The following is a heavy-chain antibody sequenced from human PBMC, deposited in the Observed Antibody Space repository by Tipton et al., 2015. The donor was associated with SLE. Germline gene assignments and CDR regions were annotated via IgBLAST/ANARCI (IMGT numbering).Heavy chain of an antibody. J-gene: IGHJ6*03. CDR1: GISFISYE. D-gene: IGHD4-11*01. Sequence: LRLSCPGSGISFISYEMNWIRQPPGKGLEWIGYIYYRGSTSYNPSLKSRVTISLDTSKNQFALRLSSVTAADTAVYYCARTGAYSNFYYYYYMDVWGEGTAVTVSS. CDR2: IYYRGST. CDR3: ARTGAYSNFYYYYYMDV. V-gene: IGHV4-59*01.